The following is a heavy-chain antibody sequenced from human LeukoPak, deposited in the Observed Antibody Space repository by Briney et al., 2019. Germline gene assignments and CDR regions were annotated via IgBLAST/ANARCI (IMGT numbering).Heavy chain of an antibody. J-gene: IGHJ5*02. Sequence: GSLRLSCAASGFTFSSYAMSWVRQAPGKGLEWIGEINHSGSTNYNPSLKSRVTISVDTSKNQFSLKLSSVTAADTAVYYCARVRYDFWSGYPHRPSYNWFDPWGQGTLVTVSS. CDR2: INHSGST. D-gene: IGHD3-3*01. V-gene: IGHV4-34*01. CDR1: GFTFSSYA. CDR3: ARVRYDFWSGYPHRPSYNWFDP.